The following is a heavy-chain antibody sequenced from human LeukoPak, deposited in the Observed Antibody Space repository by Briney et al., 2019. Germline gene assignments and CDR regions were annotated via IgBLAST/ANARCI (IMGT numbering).Heavy chain of an antibody. CDR2: IRYDGSNK. D-gene: IGHD2-8*02. V-gene: IGHV3-30*02. CDR3: ARAWSRVDPFDM. Sequence: GGSLRLSCAASGFTFSSYAMHWVRQAPGKGLEWVAFIRYDGSNKYYADSVKGRFTISRDNAKNSLYLEMNNLSAEDTAVYYCARAWSRVDPFDMWGQGTMVTVSS. J-gene: IGHJ3*02. CDR1: GFTFSSYA.